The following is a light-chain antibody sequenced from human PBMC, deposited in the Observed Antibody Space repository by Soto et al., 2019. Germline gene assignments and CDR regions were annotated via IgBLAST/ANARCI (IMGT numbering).Light chain of an antibody. Sequence: LNQSPAXLSVYERESATLSCRASQCLXNNFXWYQVQPGQAHRTLSXDQSTRAPAILTRFSGSGSGREFTLTISSLHSEAFSVHYCQQYNNCPPRTFGHGTRLAI. CDR1: QCLXNN. CDR3: QQYNNCPPRT. CDR2: DQS. J-gene: IGKJ5*01. V-gene: IGKV3-15*01.